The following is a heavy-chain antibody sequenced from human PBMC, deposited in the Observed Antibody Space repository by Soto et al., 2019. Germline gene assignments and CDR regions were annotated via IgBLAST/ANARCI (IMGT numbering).Heavy chain of an antibody. Sequence: QVQLQESGPGLVKPSETLSLTCTVSGGSISSNYWSWIRQPPGKGLEWIGYIYNSGSTNYNPSLKSRVTMSXXTSKNQFSLRLSSVTAADTAVYYCARPDGTYPSWDWGQGTLVTVSS. D-gene: IGHD1-26*01. CDR1: GGSISSNY. CDR2: IYNSGST. V-gene: IGHV4-59*08. J-gene: IGHJ4*02. CDR3: ARPDGTYPSWD.